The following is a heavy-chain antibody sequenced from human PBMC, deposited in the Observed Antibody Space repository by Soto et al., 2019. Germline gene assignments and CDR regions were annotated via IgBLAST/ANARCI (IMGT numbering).Heavy chain of an antibody. J-gene: IGHJ4*02. D-gene: IGHD3-3*01. CDR3: ARVDSGDFWSGSSPANFDY. V-gene: IGHV4-59*11. Sequence: SETLSLTYIRSGGSITSHYCGCIRQPPGKVLEWIGYIYYSGSTNYNPSLKSRVTISVDTSKEQFSLKLSSVTAADTAVYYCARVDSGDFWSGSSPANFDYWGQGTLVTVS. CDR2: IYYSGST. CDR1: GGSITSHY.